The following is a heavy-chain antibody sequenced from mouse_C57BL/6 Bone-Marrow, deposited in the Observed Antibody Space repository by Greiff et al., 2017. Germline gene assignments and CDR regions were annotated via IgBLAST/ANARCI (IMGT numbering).Heavy chain of an antibody. V-gene: IGHV5-12*01. D-gene: IGHD2-4*01. CDR3: ARGNDYDYFDY. CDR1: GFTFSDYY. Sequence: EVMLVEPGGGLVQPGGSLKLSCAASGFTFSDYYMYWVRQTPEKRLEWVAYISNGGGSTYYPDTVKGRFTISRDNAKNTLYLQMSRLKSEDTAMYYCARGNDYDYFDYWGQGTTLTVSS. J-gene: IGHJ2*01. CDR2: ISNGGGST.